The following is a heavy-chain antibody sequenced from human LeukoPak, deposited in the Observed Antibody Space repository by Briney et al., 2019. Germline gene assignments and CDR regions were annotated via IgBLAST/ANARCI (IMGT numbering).Heavy chain of an antibody. J-gene: IGHJ4*02. CDR1: GGSISSSSYY. V-gene: IGHV4-39*01. CDR3: ARQGGYRRGFDY. D-gene: IGHD3-16*02. CDR2: IYYSGST. Sequence: PSETLSLTCTVSGGSISSSSYYWGWVRQPPGKGRKWIGSIYYSGSTYYNPSLKSRVTISVDTSKNQFSLKLSSVTAADTAVYYCARQGGYRRGFDYWGQGTLVTVSS.